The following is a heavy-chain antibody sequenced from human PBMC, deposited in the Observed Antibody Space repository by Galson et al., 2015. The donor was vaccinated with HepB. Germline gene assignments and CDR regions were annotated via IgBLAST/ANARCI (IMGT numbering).Heavy chain of an antibody. Sequence: SGGTFSTYGISWVRQAPGQGLEWMGGIIPMFGTTNYAQKFQGRVTITADESTSTAYMELSSLRSDDTAVYYCATTSGSYQGFDYWGQGTLVTVSS. CDR3: ATTSGSYQGFDY. J-gene: IGHJ4*02. D-gene: IGHD1-26*01. CDR1: GGTFSTYG. CDR2: IIPMFGTT. V-gene: IGHV1-69*01.